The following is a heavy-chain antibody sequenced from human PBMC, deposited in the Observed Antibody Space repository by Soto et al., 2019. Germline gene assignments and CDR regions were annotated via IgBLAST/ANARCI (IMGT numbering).Heavy chain of an antibody. J-gene: IGHJ4*02. CDR2: IIPIFSTA. Sequence: ASVKVSCKASGGTFSSYAISWVRQAPGQGLEWMGGIIPIFSTANYAQKFQGRVTITADESTSTAYMELSSLRSEDTAVYYCARGIAVAGRANYFDYWGQGTLVTVSS. CDR1: GGTFSSYA. CDR3: ARGIAVAGRANYFDY. D-gene: IGHD6-19*01. V-gene: IGHV1-69*13.